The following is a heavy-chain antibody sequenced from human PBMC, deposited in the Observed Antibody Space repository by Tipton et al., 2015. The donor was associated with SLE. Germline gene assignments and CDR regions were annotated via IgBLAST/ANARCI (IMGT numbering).Heavy chain of an antibody. CDR3: ARGDLELDCFDS. D-gene: IGHD1-7*01. CDR2: IYPADSDT. V-gene: IGHV5-51*03. J-gene: IGHJ4*02. Sequence: VQLVQSGAGVQKPGESLEISCTCSGYSFTSYWIGWVRQMPGKGLEWMGIIYPADSDTRYSPSFQGQVTFSVDTSIRTAYLQWSSLKASDTAIYYCARGDLELDCFDSWGQGALVTVSS. CDR1: GYSFTSYW.